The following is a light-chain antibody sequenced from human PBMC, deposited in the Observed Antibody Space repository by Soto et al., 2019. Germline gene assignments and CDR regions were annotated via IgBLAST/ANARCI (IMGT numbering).Light chain of an antibody. CDR2: GAS. V-gene: IGKV3-20*01. Sequence: IVLTQSPGTLSLSPGERATLSCRASQSVSSNYLAWYQQKPGQAPSLLIYGASSRATGIPDRFSGSGSGTDFTLTISRLEPEDFAVYYCQQYGSSPPLTFGGGTKVEIK. J-gene: IGKJ4*01. CDR1: QSVSSNY. CDR3: QQYGSSPPLT.